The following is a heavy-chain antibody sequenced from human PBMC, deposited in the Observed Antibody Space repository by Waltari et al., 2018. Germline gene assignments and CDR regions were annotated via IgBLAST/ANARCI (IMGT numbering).Heavy chain of an antibody. J-gene: IGHJ5*02. V-gene: IGHV4-4*07. CDR3: ARETRHGDWFDP. CDR1: GDSVVSNY. D-gene: IGHD3-16*01. CDR2: IYVGGTT. Sequence: QVQLHESGPGLVQPSETLSLACSVSGDSVVSNYWSWIRQSAGKGMEGIGRIYVGGTTNYNPALSGRVSMSVDMSKNQIFLKIMSVTAADTGVYYCARETRHGDWFDPWGQGTLVTVSS.